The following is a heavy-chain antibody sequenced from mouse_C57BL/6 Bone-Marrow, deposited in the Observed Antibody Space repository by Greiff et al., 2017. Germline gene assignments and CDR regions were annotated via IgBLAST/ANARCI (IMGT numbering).Heavy chain of an antibody. D-gene: IGHD1-1*01. J-gene: IGHJ2*01. Sequence: QVQLQQSGAELVRPGTSVKVSCKASGYAFTNYLIEWVKQRPGQGLEWIGVINPGGGGTNYNEKFKGKATLTADKSSSSVYMQLSSLTSEDSAVYFGARWGCSSPFDFWGQGTTLTVSS. CDR1: GYAFTNYL. V-gene: IGHV1-54*01. CDR2: INPGGGGT. CDR3: ARWGCSSPFDF.